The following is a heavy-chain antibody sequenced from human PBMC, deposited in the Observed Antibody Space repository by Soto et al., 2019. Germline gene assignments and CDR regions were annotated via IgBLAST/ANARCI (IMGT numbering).Heavy chain of an antibody. Sequence: SVKVSCKASGGTFSSYAISWVRQAPGQGLEWMGGIIPIFGAANYAQKFQGRVTITADESTSTADMELSSLGSEDTAMYYCARVGSSSPQTYYYYGMDVWGQGTTVTVSS. J-gene: IGHJ6*02. CDR2: IIPIFGAA. D-gene: IGHD6-13*01. CDR1: GGTFSSYA. CDR3: ARVGSSSPQTYYYYGMDV. V-gene: IGHV1-69*13.